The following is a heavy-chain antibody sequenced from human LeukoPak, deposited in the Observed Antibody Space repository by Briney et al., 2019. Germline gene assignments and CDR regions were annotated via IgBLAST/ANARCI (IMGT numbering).Heavy chain of an antibody. CDR1: GYSFTSYW. V-gene: IGHV5-51*01. J-gene: IGHJ6*02. CDR3: ARVNYYDSSGYYYHPLLYGMDV. D-gene: IGHD3-22*01. Sequence: GESLKISCKGSGYSFTSYWIGWVRQMPGKGLEWMGIIYPGDSDTRYSPSFQGQVTISADKSISTAYLQWSSLKASDTAMYYCARVNYYDSSGYYYHPLLYGMDVWGQGTTVTVSS. CDR2: IYPGDSDT.